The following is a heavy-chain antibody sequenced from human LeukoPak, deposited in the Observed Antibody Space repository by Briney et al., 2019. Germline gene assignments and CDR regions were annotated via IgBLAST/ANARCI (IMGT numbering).Heavy chain of an antibody. J-gene: IGHJ6*03. D-gene: IGHD6-13*01. CDR3: ARVSAAGPIYYYYYMDV. V-gene: IGHV3-30*04. Sequence: GGSLRLSCAASGFTFSSYAMHWVRQAPGKGLEWVAVISYDGSNKYYADSVKGRFTISRDNSKNTLYLQMNSLRAEDTAVYYCARVSAAGPIYYYYYMDVWGKGTTVTVSS. CDR1: GFTFSSYA. CDR2: ISYDGSNK.